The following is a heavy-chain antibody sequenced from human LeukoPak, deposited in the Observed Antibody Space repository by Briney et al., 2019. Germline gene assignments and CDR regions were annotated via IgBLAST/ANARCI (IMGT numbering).Heavy chain of an antibody. CDR1: GFSFSDFG. V-gene: IGHV3-30*18. CDR3: AKEVAVAGTLSLDY. CDR2: ISHDGNNK. J-gene: IGHJ4*02. D-gene: IGHD6-19*01. Sequence: GRSLRLSCAASGFSFSDFGMHWVRQGPGKGLEWVAIISHDGNNKYYAVSVKGRFTISRDKSKNTLYLQMNSLRAEDTAVYYRAKEVAVAGTLSLDYWGQGTQVTISS.